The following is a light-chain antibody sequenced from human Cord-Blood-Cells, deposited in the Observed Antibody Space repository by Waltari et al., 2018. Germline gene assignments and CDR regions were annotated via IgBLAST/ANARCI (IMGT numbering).Light chain of an antibody. CDR3: AAWDDSLSGWV. V-gene: IGLV1-47*01. Sequence: QSVLTQPPPASGTPGQRATTSCSGSSSNIGSDYVYWYQQLPATAPQLLIYRNNQRPSGVPDRFSGSKSGTSASLAISGLRSEDEADYYCAAWDDSLSGWVFGGGTKLTVL. CDR2: RNN. CDR1: SSNIGSDY. J-gene: IGLJ3*02.